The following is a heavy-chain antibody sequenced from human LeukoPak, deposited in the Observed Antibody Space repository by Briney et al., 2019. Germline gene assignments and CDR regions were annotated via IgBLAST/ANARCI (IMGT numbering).Heavy chain of an antibody. D-gene: IGHD3-10*01. V-gene: IGHV4-59*01. CDR3: ARDAAVSSGSDY. CDR2: IYYSGST. Sequence: SETLSLTCTVSGDSISSYYWSWIRQPPGKGLEWIGYIYYSGSTNYNPSLKSRVTISVDTSKNQFSLKLSSVTAADTAVYYCARDAAVSSGSDYWGQGTLVTVSS. CDR1: GDSISSYY. J-gene: IGHJ4*02.